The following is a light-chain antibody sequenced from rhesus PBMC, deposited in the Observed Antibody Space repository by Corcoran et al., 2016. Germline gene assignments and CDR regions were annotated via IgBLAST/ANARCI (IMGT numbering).Light chain of an antibody. J-gene: IGKJ1*01. CDR2: SAF. Sequence: DIQMTQSPSTLSASVGDRVTVTCRASQCINKALSWYQQKPGKAPAFLIYSAFTLQTGVSSRFSGSGSGTDYTLPIRSLQPEDVATYYCLQDYTSPWTFGQGAKVEIK. V-gene: IGKV1-94*01. CDR1: QCINKA. CDR3: LQDYTSPWT.